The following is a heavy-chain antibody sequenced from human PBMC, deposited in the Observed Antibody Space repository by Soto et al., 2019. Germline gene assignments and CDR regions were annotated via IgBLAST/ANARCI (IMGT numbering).Heavy chain of an antibody. V-gene: IGHV4-59*08. J-gene: IGHJ4*02. CDR2: IYYSGST. D-gene: IGHD7-27*01. Sequence: PSETLSLTCTVSGGSISSYYWSWIRQPPGKGLEWIGYIYYSGSTNYNPSLKSRVTISVDTSKNQFSLKLSSVTAADTAVYYCARRWGRTFDYWGQGSLVTVSS. CDR3: ARRWGRTFDY. CDR1: GGSISSYY.